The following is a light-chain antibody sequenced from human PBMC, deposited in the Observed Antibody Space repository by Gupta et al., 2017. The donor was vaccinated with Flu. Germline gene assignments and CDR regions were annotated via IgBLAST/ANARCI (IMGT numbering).Light chain of an antibody. V-gene: IGKV3-11*01. CDR1: QSVSNS. J-gene: IGKJ1*01. Sequence: EIVLTQFPATLSLSPGERATLSCRASQSVSNSLAWYQQKPGQAPRLLIYDASNRATGIPPRFSGSGSGTDFTLTINNLEPEDFAVYYCQQRSTWPQTFGQGTKVEIK. CDR2: DAS. CDR3: QQRSTWPQT.